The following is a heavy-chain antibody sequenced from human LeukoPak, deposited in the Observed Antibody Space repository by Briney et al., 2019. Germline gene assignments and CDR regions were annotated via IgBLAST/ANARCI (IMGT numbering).Heavy chain of an antibody. Sequence: GGSLRLSCIASGFTFSLYWMTWVRQFPGKGLEWVADINPDGSQKYSVDSVKGRFTISRDNARNAVFLQMNSLRDDDTAVYYCVRQMIRFWFDPWGQGSRVTVSS. CDR3: VRQMIRFWFDP. D-gene: IGHD3-16*01. J-gene: IGHJ5*02. CDR1: GFTFSLYW. CDR2: INPDGSQK. V-gene: IGHV3-7*01.